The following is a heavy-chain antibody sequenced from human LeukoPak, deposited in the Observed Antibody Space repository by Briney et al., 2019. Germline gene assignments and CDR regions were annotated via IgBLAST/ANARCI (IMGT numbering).Heavy chain of an antibody. CDR1: GFTFSAYA. CDR3: AKDLPDRFRKFDY. CDR2: LTGSGDST. V-gene: IGHV3-23*01. D-gene: IGHD3-16*01. Sequence: SGGSLRLSCAASGFTFSAYAMNWVRQAPGKGLEWVSGLTGSGDSTYYADSVRGRFTISRDNSKNKLYPQMNSLTAEDTAIYYCAKDLPDRFRKFDYWGQGTLVTVSS. J-gene: IGHJ4*02.